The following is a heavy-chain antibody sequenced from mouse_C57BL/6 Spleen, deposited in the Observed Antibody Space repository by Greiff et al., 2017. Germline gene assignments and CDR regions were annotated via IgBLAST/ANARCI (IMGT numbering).Heavy chain of an antibody. Sequence: VQLQQSGAELVKPGASVKLSCKASGYTFTDYSMHWVKQRSGQGLEWIGWIYPGSGSTKYNEKFKDKATMTADKSSSTVYMELSRLTSEDSAVYYCARHGYSDYFDYWGQGTTLTVSS. J-gene: IGHJ2*01. D-gene: IGHD2-12*01. CDR1: GYTFTDYS. CDR3: ARHGYSDYFDY. V-gene: IGHV1-62-2*01. CDR2: IYPGSGST.